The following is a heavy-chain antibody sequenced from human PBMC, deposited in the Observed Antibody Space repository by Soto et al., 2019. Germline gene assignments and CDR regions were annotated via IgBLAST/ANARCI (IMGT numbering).Heavy chain of an antibody. V-gene: IGHV3-23*01. CDR3: AKVIGGSTSCYENCHYYYGMDV. D-gene: IGHD2-2*01. J-gene: IGHJ6*02. CDR2: ISGSGGST. Sequence: PGGSLRLSCAASGFTFSSYSMSWVRQAPGKGLEWVSAISGSGGSTYYADSVKGRFTISRDNSKNTLYLQMNSLRAEDTAVYYCAKVIGGSTSCYENCHYYYGMDVWGQGTTVTVSS. CDR1: GFTFSSYS.